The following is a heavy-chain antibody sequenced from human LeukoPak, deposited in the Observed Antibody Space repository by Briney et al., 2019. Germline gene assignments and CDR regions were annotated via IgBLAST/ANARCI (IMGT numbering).Heavy chain of an antibody. D-gene: IGHD3-9*01. CDR2: INAGNGNT. J-gene: IGHJ6*04. CDR1: GYTFTSYA. CDR3: ARGPLRRYFDWSPGMDV. Sequence: GASVKVSCKASGYTFTSYAMHWVRQAPGQRLEWMGWINAGNGNTKYSQKFQGRVTITRDTSASTAYMELSSLRSEDTAVYYCARGPLRRYFDWSPGMDVWGKGTKVTVSS. V-gene: IGHV1-3*01.